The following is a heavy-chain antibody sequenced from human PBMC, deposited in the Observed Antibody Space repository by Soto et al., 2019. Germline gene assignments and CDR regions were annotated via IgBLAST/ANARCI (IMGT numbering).Heavy chain of an antibody. CDR3: ARVRREFDTSGPVDD. J-gene: IGHJ4*02. V-gene: IGHV4-30-2*01. CDR2: IYFGGST. D-gene: IGHD3-10*01. CDR1: GGSISSGDYS. Sequence: SETLSLTCAVSGGSISSGDYSWNWIRQPPGKGLEWIRYIYFGGSTYYNPSLQSRVTMSVDRSRNQFSLKLNSVTAADTAVYYCARVRREFDTSGPVDDWGQGTLVTVSS.